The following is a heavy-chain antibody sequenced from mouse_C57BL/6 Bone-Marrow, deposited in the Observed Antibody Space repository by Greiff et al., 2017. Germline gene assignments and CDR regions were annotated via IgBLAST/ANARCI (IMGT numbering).Heavy chain of an antibody. D-gene: IGHD2-12*01. CDR2: IDPSDSYT. Sequence: QVQLQQPGAELVKPGASVKLSCKASGYTFTSYWMQWVKQRPGQGLEWIGEIDPSDSYTNYNQKFKGKATLTVDTSSSTAYMQLSSLTSEDSAVYYCARGYSGDYWGQGTTLTVSS. V-gene: IGHV1-50*01. J-gene: IGHJ2*01. CDR3: ARGYSGDY. CDR1: GYTFTSYW.